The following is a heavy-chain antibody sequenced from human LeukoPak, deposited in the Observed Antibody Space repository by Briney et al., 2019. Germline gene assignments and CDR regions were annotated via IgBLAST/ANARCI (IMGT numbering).Heavy chain of an antibody. D-gene: IGHD4-17*01. Sequence: KPSETLSLTCTVSGGSISSYYWSWIRQPPGKGLEWIGYIYYSGSTNYNPSLKSRVTISVDTSKNQFSLKLSSVTAADTAVYYCARLFTYGDYGAYYFDYWGQGTLVTVSS. CDR2: IYYSGST. CDR1: GGSISSYY. V-gene: IGHV4-59*01. CDR3: ARLFTYGDYGAYYFDY. J-gene: IGHJ4*02.